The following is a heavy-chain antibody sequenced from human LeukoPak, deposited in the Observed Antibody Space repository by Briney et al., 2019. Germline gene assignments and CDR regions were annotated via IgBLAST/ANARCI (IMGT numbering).Heavy chain of an antibody. CDR1: GFTFSNYG. D-gene: IGHD2/OR15-2a*01. Sequence: PGGSLRLSCAASGFTFSNYGMHWVRQAPGKGLEWVAFIRYDGSNKFYADSVKARFTISRDNSENTVHLQMNSLRPEDTAIYYCAEDVRVGTVIDGLDYWGQGTLVTVSS. J-gene: IGHJ4*02. CDR2: IRYDGSNK. V-gene: IGHV3-30*02. CDR3: AEDVRVGTVIDGLDY.